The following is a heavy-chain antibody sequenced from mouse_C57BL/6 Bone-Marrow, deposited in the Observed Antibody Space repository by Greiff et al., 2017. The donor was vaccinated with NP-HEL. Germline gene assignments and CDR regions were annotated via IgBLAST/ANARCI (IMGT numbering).Heavy chain of an antibody. Sequence: DVKLVESGGGLVQPGGSLSLSCAASGFTFTDYYMSWVRHPPGKALEWLGFIRNKANGYTTEYSASVKGRFTISRDNSQSILYLQMNALRAEDSATYYCARYGCFMDYWGQGTSVTVSS. J-gene: IGHJ4*01. CDR3: ARYGCFMDY. CDR1: GFTFTDYY. V-gene: IGHV7-3*01. CDR2: IRNKANGYTT.